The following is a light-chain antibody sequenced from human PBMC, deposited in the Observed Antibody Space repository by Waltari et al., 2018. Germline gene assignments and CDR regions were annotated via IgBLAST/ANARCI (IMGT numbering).Light chain of an antibody. Sequence: VMTQSRLSLPVTPGETASRSCRSSQSLLASNGDNYLNWYLQKPGQSPQVLMYMGSYRASGVPDRFSGSGSGTDFTLKGRRVEAEDVGVYYCMQAAHAPITFGQGTRLELK. V-gene: IGKV2-28*01. CDR1: QSLLASNGDNY. J-gene: IGKJ5*01. CDR3: MQAAHAPIT. CDR2: MGS.